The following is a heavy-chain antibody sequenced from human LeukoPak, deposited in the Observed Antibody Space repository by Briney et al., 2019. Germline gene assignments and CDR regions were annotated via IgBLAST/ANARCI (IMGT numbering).Heavy chain of an antibody. V-gene: IGHV3-20*04. CDR2: INWNGGST. CDR1: GFTFDDYG. Sequence: GGSLRLSCAASGFTFDDYGMSWVRQAPGKGLEWVSGINWNGGSTGYADSVKGRFTISRDNAKNSLYLQMNSLRAEDTALYYYARVRSAASYWYFDLWGRGTLVTVSS. J-gene: IGHJ2*01. D-gene: IGHD6-13*01. CDR3: ARVRSAASYWYFDL.